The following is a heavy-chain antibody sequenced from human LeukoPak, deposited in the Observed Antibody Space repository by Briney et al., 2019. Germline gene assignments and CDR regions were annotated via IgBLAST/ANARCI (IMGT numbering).Heavy chain of an antibody. J-gene: IGHJ6*03. V-gene: IGHV3-30*02. CDR2: IRYDGSNK. Sequence: GGSLRLSCAASGFTYGTYAVSWVRQAPGKGLEWVAFIRYDGSNKYYADSVKGRSTISRDNSKNTLYLQMNSLRAEDTAVYYCAKDSARRGYYYYYMDVWGKGTTVTVSS. D-gene: IGHD3-10*01. CDR1: GFTYGTYA. CDR3: AKDSARRGYYYYYMDV.